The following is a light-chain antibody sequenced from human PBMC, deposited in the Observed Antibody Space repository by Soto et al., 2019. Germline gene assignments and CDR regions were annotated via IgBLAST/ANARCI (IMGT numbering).Light chain of an antibody. Sequence: DIQMTQSPSSLSASVGDRVTITCRASQGIGTDLGWYRQKPGRAPERLIYSTSSLQSGVPSRFSGSGSGTEFSLTITSLQPEDFAVYYCQQYGSSGTFGQGTKVDIK. J-gene: IGKJ1*01. CDR1: QGIGTD. V-gene: IGKV1-17*01. CDR2: STS. CDR3: QQYGSSGT.